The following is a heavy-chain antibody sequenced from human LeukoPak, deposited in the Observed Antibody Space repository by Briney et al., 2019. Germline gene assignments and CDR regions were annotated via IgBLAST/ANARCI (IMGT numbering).Heavy chain of an antibody. Sequence: SETLSLTCTVSGGSTINYFRSWIRQPAGKRLEWIGHIYSSGTTHYNPSLNNRVTISLDTSKSQFSLHLNSVTAADTAVYYCARAEGSGSGAYTLDYWGQGILVTVSS. CDR2: IYSSGTT. D-gene: IGHD3-10*01. CDR1: GGSTINYF. CDR3: ARAEGSGSGAYTLDY. J-gene: IGHJ4*02. V-gene: IGHV4-4*07.